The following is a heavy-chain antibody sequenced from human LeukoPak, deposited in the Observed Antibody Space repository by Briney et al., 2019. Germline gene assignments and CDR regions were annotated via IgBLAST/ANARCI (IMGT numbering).Heavy chain of an antibody. CDR1: GFTFSSYW. J-gene: IGHJ4*02. D-gene: IGHD1-1*01. Sequence: PGGSLRLSCAASGFTFSSYWMSWVRQAPGKGLEWVANINKEGSEKHYVDSVKGRFTISRANAKNSLYLQMNSLRADDTAVYYCARGNGGTGGIYWGKGTLVSV. V-gene: IGHV3-7*04. CDR3: ARGNGGTGGIY. CDR2: INKEGSEK.